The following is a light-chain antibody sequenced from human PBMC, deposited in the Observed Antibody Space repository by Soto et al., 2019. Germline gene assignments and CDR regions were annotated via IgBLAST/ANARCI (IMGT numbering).Light chain of an antibody. V-gene: IGKV3-11*01. CDR2: GAS. CDR1: QSVSSN. CDR3: QQRSNWLWT. J-gene: IGKJ1*01. Sequence: EVLMTQSPATLSVSPGERATLSCRASQSVSSNLAWYQQKPGQAPRLLIYGASTRATGIPARFSGSGSGTDFTLTISSLEPEDFAVYYCQQRSNWLWTFGQGTKVDI.